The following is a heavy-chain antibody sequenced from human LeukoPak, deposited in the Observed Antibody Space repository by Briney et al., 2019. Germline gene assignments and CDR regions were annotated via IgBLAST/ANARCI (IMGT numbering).Heavy chain of an antibody. Sequence: SETLSLTCAVYGESFSGYYWSWIRQPPGKGLEWIGEINQSGTTNYNPSLKSRVTISLDTSKNQFSLKLSSVTAADTAVYYCARAPDIGLFDYWGQGTLVTVSS. CDR2: INQSGTT. J-gene: IGHJ4*02. CDR1: GESFSGYY. D-gene: IGHD5-12*01. CDR3: ARAPDIGLFDY. V-gene: IGHV4-34*01.